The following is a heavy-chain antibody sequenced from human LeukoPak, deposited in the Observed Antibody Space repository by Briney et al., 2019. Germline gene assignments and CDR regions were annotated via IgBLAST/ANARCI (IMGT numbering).Heavy chain of an antibody. CDR3: ARGTIGQWLVPFDY. D-gene: IGHD6-19*01. V-gene: IGHV4-59*01. Sequence: SETLSLTCTVSGGSISSYYWSWIRQPPGKGLEWIGYIYYSGSTNYNPFLKSRVTISVDTSKNQFSLKLSSVTAADTVVYYCARGTIGQWLVPFDYWGQGTLVTVSS. CDR1: GGSISSYY. CDR2: IYYSGST. J-gene: IGHJ4*02.